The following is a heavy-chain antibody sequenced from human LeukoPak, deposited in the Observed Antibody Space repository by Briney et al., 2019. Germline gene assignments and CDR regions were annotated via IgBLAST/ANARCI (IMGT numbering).Heavy chain of an antibody. D-gene: IGHD6-13*01. CDR1: GFTFSSYA. V-gene: IGHV3-23*01. Sequence: GGSLRLSCAASGFTFSSYAMSWVRQAPGKGLEWVSAISGSGGGTYYADSVKGRFTISRDNSKNTLYLQMNSLRAEDTAVYYCAKDSDQQLVHRFDPWGQGTLVTVSS. CDR3: AKDSDQQLVHRFDP. CDR2: ISGSGGGT. J-gene: IGHJ5*02.